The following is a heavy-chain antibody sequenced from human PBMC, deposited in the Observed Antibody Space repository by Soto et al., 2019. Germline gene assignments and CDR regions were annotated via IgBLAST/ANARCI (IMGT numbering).Heavy chain of an antibody. Sequence: SETLSLTCTVSVVSISSGDYYWSWIRQPPGKGLEWIGYIYYSGSTYYNPSLKSRVTISVDTSKNQFSLKLSSVTAADTAVYYCARSTQPLGYCSSSSCRVFEYWGQGTLVSVSS. CDR1: VVSISSGDYY. CDR3: ARSTQPLGYCSSSSCRVFEY. D-gene: IGHD2-2*01. CDR2: IYYSGST. V-gene: IGHV4-30-4*01. J-gene: IGHJ4*02.